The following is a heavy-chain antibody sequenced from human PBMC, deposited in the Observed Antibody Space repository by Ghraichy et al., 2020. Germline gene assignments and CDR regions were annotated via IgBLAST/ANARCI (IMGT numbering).Heavy chain of an antibody. D-gene: IGHD6-6*01. CDR3: ARDASYFFDT. Sequence: GESLNISCVTSGFTLSSNYMAWVRQAPGKGLEWVSIIYSGGTTYYTDSVRGRFTISRDNSKSTIYLQMKSLRPEDTAVYYCARDASYFFDTWVQGTAVSVSS. J-gene: IGHJ4*02. V-gene: IGHV3-66*01. CDR1: GFTLSSNY. CDR2: IYSGGTT.